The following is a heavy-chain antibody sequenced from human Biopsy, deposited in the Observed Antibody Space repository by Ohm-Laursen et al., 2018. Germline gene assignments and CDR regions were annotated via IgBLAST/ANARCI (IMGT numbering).Heavy chain of an antibody. CDR1: GGTFNSLD. CDR2: IIPFSGTI. CDR3: AGRRGADFDY. V-gene: IGHV1-69*13. J-gene: IGHJ4*02. D-gene: IGHD1-26*01. Sequence: SVKVSCKASGGTFNSLDLSWVRQAPGHGLEWLGGIIPFSGTINYAQAFRGRVAITADESTSTVYLDLSSLRSEDTATYYCAGRRGADFDYWGQGTPVTVSS.